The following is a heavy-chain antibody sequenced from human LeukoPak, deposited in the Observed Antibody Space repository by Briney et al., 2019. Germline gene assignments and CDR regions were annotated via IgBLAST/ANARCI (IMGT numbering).Heavy chain of an antibody. CDR2: IWYDGSNK. D-gene: IGHD2-15*01. CDR3: AREEYCSGGSCTRDYYYDGMEV. CDR1: GFTFSSYG. Sequence: PGGSLRLSCAASGFTFSSYGMDWVRQDPGKGLEWVAVIWYDGSNKYHADSVKGRFTIYRDNSKNTLYLRMNSLRAEDMAVYYCAREEYCSGGSCTRDYYYDGMEVWGQGTTVTASS. V-gene: IGHV3-33*01. J-gene: IGHJ6*02.